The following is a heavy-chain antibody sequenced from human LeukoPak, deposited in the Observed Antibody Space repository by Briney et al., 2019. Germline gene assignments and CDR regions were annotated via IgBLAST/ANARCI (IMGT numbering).Heavy chain of an antibody. CDR3: ARGLYCSGGSCYSDY. J-gene: IGHJ4*02. V-gene: IGHV4-59*01. D-gene: IGHD2-15*01. Sequence: PSETLSLTCTVSGGSISSYYWSWIRQPPGKGLEWIGYIYYSGSTNYNPSLKSRVTISVDTSKNQFSLKLSSVTAADTAVYYCARGLYCSGGSCYSDYWGQGTLVTVSS. CDR1: GGSISSYY. CDR2: IYYSGST.